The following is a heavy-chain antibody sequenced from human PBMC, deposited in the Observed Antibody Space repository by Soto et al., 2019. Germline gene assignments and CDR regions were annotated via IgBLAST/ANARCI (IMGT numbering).Heavy chain of an antibody. J-gene: IGHJ5*02. V-gene: IGHV4-31*02. Sequence: SETLSLTCSVSGGSIRRRGYYWSWIRQRPGEGLEWIGFVYYSGITDYNPSLKSRVTISADTSKNQFSLSLYSVTAADTAVYYCASSGGPAGDSFDPWGPGLLVTVSS. CDR2: VYYSGIT. D-gene: IGHD2-15*01. CDR1: GGSIRRRGYY. CDR3: ASSGGPAGDSFDP.